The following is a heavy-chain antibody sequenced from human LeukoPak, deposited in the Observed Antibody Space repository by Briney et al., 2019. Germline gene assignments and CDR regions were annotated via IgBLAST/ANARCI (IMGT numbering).Heavy chain of an antibody. CDR3: ARDPYSTNWFDP. Sequence: SETLSLTCAVYGGSFSGYYWSWIRQPPGKGLEWIGEINHSGSTNYNPSLKSRVTISVDTSKNQFSPKLSSVTAADTAVYYCARDPYSTNWFDPWGQGTLVTVSS. CDR2: INHSGST. J-gene: IGHJ5*02. CDR1: GGSFSGYY. V-gene: IGHV4-34*01. D-gene: IGHD6-13*01.